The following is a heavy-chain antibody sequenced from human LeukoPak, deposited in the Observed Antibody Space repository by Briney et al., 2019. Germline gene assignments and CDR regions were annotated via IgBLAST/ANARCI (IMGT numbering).Heavy chain of an antibody. CDR1: GFTFSSYA. V-gene: IGHV3-30*04. CDR3: ARLHRGYYFDY. Sequence: PGGSLRLSCAASGFTFSSYAMHWVRQAPGKGLEWVAVISYDGSNKYYADSVKGRFTISRDNSKNTLYLQMNSLRAEDTAVYYCARLHRGYYFDYWGQGTLVTVSS. CDR2: ISYDGSNK. J-gene: IGHJ4*02. D-gene: IGHD4-11*01.